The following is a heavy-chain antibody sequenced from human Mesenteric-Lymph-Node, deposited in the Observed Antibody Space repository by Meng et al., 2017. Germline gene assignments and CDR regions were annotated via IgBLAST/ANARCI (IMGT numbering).Heavy chain of an antibody. Sequence: GESLKISCAASGFTFSSYSMNWVRQAPGKGLEWVSSISSSSSYIYYADSVKGRFTISRDNAKNSLYLQMNSLRAEDTAVYYCAREGRGDYGDYTDYWGQGTLVTGYS. J-gene: IGHJ4*02. CDR2: ISSSSSYI. CDR3: AREGRGDYGDYTDY. CDR1: GFTFSSYS. V-gene: IGHV3-21*01. D-gene: IGHD4-17*01.